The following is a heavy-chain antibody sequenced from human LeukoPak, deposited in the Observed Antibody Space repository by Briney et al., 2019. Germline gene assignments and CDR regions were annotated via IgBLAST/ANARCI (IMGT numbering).Heavy chain of an antibody. J-gene: IGHJ5*02. CDR2: IYYSGST. CDR3: ARGAGYSSGWYVR. CDR1: GGSISSYY. Sequence: SETLSLTCTVSGGSISSYYWSWIRQPPGKGLEWIGYIYYSGSTNYNPSLKSRVTISVDTSKNQFSLKLSSVTAADTAVYYCARGAGYSSGWYVRWGQGTLVTVSS. D-gene: IGHD6-19*01. V-gene: IGHV4-59*12.